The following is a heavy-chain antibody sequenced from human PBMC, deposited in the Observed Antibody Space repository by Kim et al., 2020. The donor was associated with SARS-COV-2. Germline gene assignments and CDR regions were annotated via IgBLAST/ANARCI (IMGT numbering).Heavy chain of an antibody. Sequence: GGSLRLSCAASGFTFGDYAMHWVRQAPGKGLEWVSGISWNSGSIGYADSVKGRFTISRDNAKNSLYLQMNSLRAEDTALYYCAKDLAVTFGELVGYYYYYGMDVWGQGTTVTVSS. V-gene: IGHV3-9*01. D-gene: IGHD3-10*01. CDR2: ISWNSGSI. CDR1: GFTFGDYA. J-gene: IGHJ6*02. CDR3: AKDLAVTFGELVGYYYYYGMDV.